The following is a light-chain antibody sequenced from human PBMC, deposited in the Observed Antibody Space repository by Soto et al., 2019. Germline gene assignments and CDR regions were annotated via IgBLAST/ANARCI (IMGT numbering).Light chain of an antibody. Sequence: QSALTQPASVSGSPGQSITFSCTGTSSDVGSYNLVSWYQQHPGKAPKLMIYEGSKRPSGVSNRFSGSKSGNTASLTISGLQAEDEADYYCCSYAGSSTPVVFGGGTKLTVL. CDR1: SSDVGSYNL. V-gene: IGLV2-23*01. CDR3: CSYAGSSTPVV. J-gene: IGLJ2*01. CDR2: EGS.